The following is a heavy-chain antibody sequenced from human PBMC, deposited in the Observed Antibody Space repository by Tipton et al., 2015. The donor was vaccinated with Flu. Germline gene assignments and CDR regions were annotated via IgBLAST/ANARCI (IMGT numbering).Heavy chain of an antibody. J-gene: IGHJ2*01. CDR2: VTGSGGTT. D-gene: IGHD1-14*01. Sequence: GSLRLSCAASGFIFKSYVMTWVRQAPGKGLEWVASVTGSGGTTYYADSVKGRFTISRDNSKNTLDLQMNSLRAEDTAIYYCAKDWYTVGYFDLWGRGTLVTVSS. V-gene: IGHV3-23*01. CDR1: GFIFKSYV. CDR3: AKDWYTVGYFDL.